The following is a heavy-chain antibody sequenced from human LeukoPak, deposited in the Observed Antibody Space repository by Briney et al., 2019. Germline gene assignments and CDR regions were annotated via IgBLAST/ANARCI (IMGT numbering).Heavy chain of an antibody. CDR3: ALGYCGGGSCYAREYFQH. J-gene: IGHJ1*01. CDR1: GGSISSGGYS. V-gene: IGHV4-30-2*05. CDR2: IYHSGST. D-gene: IGHD2-15*01. Sequence: PSQTLSLTCAVSGGSISSGGYSWSWIRQPPGKGLEWIGYIYHSGSTYYNPSLKSRVTISVDTSKNQFSLRLSSVTAADTAVYYCALGYCGGGSCYAREYFQHWGQGTLVTVSS.